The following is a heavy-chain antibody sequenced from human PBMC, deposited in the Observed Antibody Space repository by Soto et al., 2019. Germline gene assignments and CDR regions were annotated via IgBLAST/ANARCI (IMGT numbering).Heavy chain of an antibody. CDR3: ARARLRYFDWSADFDY. V-gene: IGHV4-59*01. J-gene: IGHJ4*02. CDR1: GGSISSYY. CDR2: IYYSGST. D-gene: IGHD3-9*01. Sequence: PSETLSLTCTVSGGSISSYYWSWIRQPPGKGLEWIGYIYYSGSTNYNPSLKSRVTISVDTSKNQFSLKLSSVTAADTAVYYCARARLRYFDWSADFDYWGQGTLVTGSS.